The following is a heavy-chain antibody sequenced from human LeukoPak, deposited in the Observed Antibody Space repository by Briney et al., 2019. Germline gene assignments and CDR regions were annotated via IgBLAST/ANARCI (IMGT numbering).Heavy chain of an antibody. J-gene: IGHJ4*02. V-gene: IGHV1-2*02. CDR2: INPNSGGT. D-gene: IGHD6-13*01. Sequence: GASVKVSCTASGYTFTGYYMHWVRQAPGQGREWMGWINPNSGGTNYAQKFQGRVTMTRDTSISTAYMELSRLRSDDTAVYYCARDPVAWAAAGWPHFDYWGQGTLVTVS. CDR3: ARDPVAWAAAGWPHFDY. CDR1: GYTFTGYY.